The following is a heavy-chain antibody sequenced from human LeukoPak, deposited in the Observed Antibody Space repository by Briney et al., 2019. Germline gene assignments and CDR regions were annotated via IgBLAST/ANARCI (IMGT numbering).Heavy chain of an antibody. CDR2: ISGSDNSA. Sequence: PGGSLRLSCAASGFNFRSYSMNWVRQAPGKGLEWVSSISGSDNSAYFADSVKGRFTISRDNSKNTLSLQMNSLRAEDTAVYYCAKDRSAAAPYCFDYWGQGTLVTVSS. CDR3: AKDRSAAAPYCFDY. J-gene: IGHJ4*02. CDR1: GFNFRSYS. V-gene: IGHV3-23*01. D-gene: IGHD6-13*01.